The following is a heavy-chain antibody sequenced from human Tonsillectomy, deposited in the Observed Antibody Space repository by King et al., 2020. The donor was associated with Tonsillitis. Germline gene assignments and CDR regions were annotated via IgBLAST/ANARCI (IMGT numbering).Heavy chain of an antibody. V-gene: IGHV5-10-1*03. CDR3: ARRVDLGDYGMDV. Sequence: VQLVESGAEVKKPXESLRISCKGSGYRFTSYLISWVRQMPGKGLEWIGRIXXSDSYTNYSPSFQGHVTISADKSISTAYLQWSSLKASDTAMYYCARRVDLGDYGMDVWGQGTTVTVSS. CDR1: GYRFTSYL. J-gene: IGHJ6*02. CDR2: IXXSDSYT.